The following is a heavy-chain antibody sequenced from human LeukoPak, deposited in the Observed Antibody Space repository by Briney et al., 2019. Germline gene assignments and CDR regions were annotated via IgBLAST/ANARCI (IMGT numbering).Heavy chain of an antibody. CDR3: ARDIAYGANSLDY. CDR2: NYYSGST. Sequence: PSETLSLTCTVSGGSVSSGIYYWTWIRQPPGKGLEWIGYNYYSGSTNYNPSLKSRVTISVDTSKNQFSLKLSSVTAADTAVYYCARDIAYGANSLDYWGQGILVTVSS. CDR1: GGSVSSGIYY. J-gene: IGHJ4*02. D-gene: IGHD4-23*01. V-gene: IGHV4-61*01.